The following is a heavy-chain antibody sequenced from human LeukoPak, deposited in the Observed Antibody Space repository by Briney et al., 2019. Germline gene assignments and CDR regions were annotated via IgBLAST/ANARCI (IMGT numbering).Heavy chain of an antibody. D-gene: IGHD2-15*01. J-gene: IGHJ4*02. V-gene: IGHV3-48*01. CDR1: GFTFSGYS. Sequence: GGSLRLSCAASGFTFSGYSMNWVRQAPGKGLEWVSYISSSSTTRCYADSVKGRFTISRDDSKNTLYLQMNSLRVEDTAVYYCARDRIGKYSIDYWGQGTLVTVSS. CDR3: ARDRIGKYSIDY. CDR2: ISSSSTTR.